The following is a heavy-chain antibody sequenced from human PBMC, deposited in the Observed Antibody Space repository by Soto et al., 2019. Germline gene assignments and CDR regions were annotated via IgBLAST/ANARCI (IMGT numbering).Heavy chain of an antibody. J-gene: IGHJ6*02. CDR1: GFTFSSYG. D-gene: IGHD6-13*01. V-gene: IGHV3-33*01. CDR2: IWYDGSNK. Sequence: QVQLVESGGGVVQPGRSLRLSCAASGFTFSSYGMHWVRQAPGKGLEWVAVIWYDGSNKYYADSVKGRFTISRDNSKNTLYLQMNSLRAEDTAVYYCARDIAAAGTSYYYYCMDVWGQVTTVTFSS. CDR3: ARDIAAAGTSYYYYCMDV.